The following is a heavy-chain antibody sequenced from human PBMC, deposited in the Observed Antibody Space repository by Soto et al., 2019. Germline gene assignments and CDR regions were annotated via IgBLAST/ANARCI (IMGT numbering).Heavy chain of an antibody. Sequence: SETLSLTCTVSGGSISGGGYYWSWIRQHPGKGLEWIGYIYYSGSTYYNPSLKSRVTISVDTSKNQFSLKLSSVTAADTAVYYCARGEKTLFSRGSPGLWGQGTLVTVSS. D-gene: IGHD3-10*01. V-gene: IGHV4-31*03. J-gene: IGHJ4*02. CDR2: IYYSGST. CDR1: GGSISGGGYY. CDR3: ARGEKTLFSRGSPGL.